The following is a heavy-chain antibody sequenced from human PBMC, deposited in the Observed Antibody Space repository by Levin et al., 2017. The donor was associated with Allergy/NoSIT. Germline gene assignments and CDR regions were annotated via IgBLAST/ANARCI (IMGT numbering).Heavy chain of an antibody. Sequence: SETLSLTCIVSDGSISSYYWSWIRQPPGEGLEWIGYIYYSGSTKYNPSLKSRVTISVDTSKNQFSLKLSSVTAADTAVYYCARHPRYSYGTDYYYYAMDGWGQGTTVTVSS. CDR2: IYYSGST. CDR3: ARHPRYSYGTDYYYYAMDG. D-gene: IGHD5-18*01. CDR1: DGSISSYY. J-gene: IGHJ6*02. V-gene: IGHV4-59*08.